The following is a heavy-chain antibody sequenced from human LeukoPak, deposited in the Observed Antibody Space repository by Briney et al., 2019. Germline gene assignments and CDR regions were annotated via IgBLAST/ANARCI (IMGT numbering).Heavy chain of an antibody. CDR1: GGTFSSYA. Sequence: ASVKVSCKXSGGTFSSYAISWVRQAPGQGLEWMGGIIPIFGTANYAQKFQGRVTLTTDESTSTAYMELSSLRSEDTAVYYCARGGYSSGWYLNYYYYYMDVWGKGTTVTVSS. D-gene: IGHD6-19*01. J-gene: IGHJ6*03. CDR3: ARGGYSSGWYLNYYYYYMDV. V-gene: IGHV1-69*05. CDR2: IIPIFGTA.